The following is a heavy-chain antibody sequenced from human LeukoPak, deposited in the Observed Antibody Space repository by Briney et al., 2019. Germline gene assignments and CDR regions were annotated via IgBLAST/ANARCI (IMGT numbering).Heavy chain of an antibody. CDR1: GFTFSSYA. D-gene: IGHD5-12*01. J-gene: IGHJ4*02. CDR2: ISGSDDNT. Sequence: PGGSLRLSCAASGFTFSSYAMSCVRQAPGKGLEWVSAISGSDDNTHYADSVKGRFTISRDNSKNTLYLQMNSLRAEDTAVYYCAKPRIVATYEFDYWGQGTLATVSS. CDR3: AKPRIVATYEFDY. V-gene: IGHV3-23*01.